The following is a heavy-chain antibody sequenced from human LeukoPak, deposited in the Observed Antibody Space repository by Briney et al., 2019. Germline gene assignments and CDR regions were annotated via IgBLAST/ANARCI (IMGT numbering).Heavy chain of an antibody. CDR3: ARVRLPRYCSSTSCWFYRDYFDY. CDR2: INHSGST. CDR1: GVSFSGYY. Sequence: SETLSLTCAVYGVSFSGYYWSWIRQPPGKGLEWSGEINHSGSTNYNPSLKSRVTISVDTSKNQFSLKLSSVTAADTAVYYCARVRLPRYCSSTSCWFYRDYFDYWGQGTLVTVSS. V-gene: IGHV4-34*01. J-gene: IGHJ4*02. D-gene: IGHD2-2*01.